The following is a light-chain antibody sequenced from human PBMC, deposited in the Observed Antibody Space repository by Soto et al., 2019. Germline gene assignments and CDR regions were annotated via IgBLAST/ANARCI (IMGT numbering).Light chain of an antibody. Sequence: DIQMTQSPSSLSASVGDRVTITCRASQNIKKYLNWYQQKPGKAPNLLIYTASSLQVGLPSRFSGSGSGTDFTLTISCLQPEDSATYYCQQSFGTPLTFGGGTKVEIK. J-gene: IGKJ4*01. CDR3: QQSFGTPLT. V-gene: IGKV1-39*01. CDR1: QNIKKY. CDR2: TAS.